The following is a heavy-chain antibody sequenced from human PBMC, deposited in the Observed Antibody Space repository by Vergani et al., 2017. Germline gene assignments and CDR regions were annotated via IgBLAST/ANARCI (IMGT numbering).Heavy chain of an antibody. CDR2: IGTAGDT. CDR1: GFTFSSYD. D-gene: IGHD6-19*01. Sequence: EVQLVESGGGLVQPGGSLRLSCAASGFTFSSYDMHWVRQATGKGLEWVSAIGTAGDTYYPGSVKGRFTISRDNSKNTLYLQMNSLRAEDTAVYYCARRYSSGWADYWGQGTLVTVSS. CDR3: ARRYSSGWADY. V-gene: IGHV3-13*01. J-gene: IGHJ4*02.